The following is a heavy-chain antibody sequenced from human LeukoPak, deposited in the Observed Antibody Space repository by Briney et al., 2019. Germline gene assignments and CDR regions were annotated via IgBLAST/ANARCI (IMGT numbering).Heavy chain of an antibody. CDR1: GFTFTSYE. V-gene: IGHV3-49*04. CDR2: IRSKAYGGTT. J-gene: IGHJ4*02. CDR3: TRIIVATKDY. Sequence: PGGSLRLSCAASGFTFTSYEMNWVRQAPGKGLEWVGFIRSKAYGGTTEYAASVKGRFTISRDDSKSIAYLQMHSLKTEDTAVYYCTRIIVATKDYWGQGTPVTVSS. D-gene: IGHD5-12*01.